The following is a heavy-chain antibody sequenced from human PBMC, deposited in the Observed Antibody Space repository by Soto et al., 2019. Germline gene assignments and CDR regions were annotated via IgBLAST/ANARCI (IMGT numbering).Heavy chain of an antibody. CDR1: GGTFSSYT. CDR2: IIPIPGIA. Sequence: QVQLVQSGAEVKKPGSSVKVSCKASGGTFSSYTISWVRQAPGQGLEWMGRIIPIPGIANYAQKFQGRVTITADKSTSTAYMELSSLRSEDTAVYYCARDAGYYYYYMDVWGKGTTVTVSS. CDR3: ARDAGYYYYYMDV. J-gene: IGHJ6*03. V-gene: IGHV1-69*08.